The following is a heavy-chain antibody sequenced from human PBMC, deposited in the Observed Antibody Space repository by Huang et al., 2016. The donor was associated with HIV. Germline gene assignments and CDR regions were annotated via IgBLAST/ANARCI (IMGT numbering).Heavy chain of an antibody. Sequence: QITLKESGPTLVKPTQTLTLTCSFSGFSLDPSGAAVGWVRQPPGEALEWLGRIYWDDDTRYGPSLGGRLSLTKDTAKSQVVLTMTNMDPADTATYFCAYQWTGLDRWGQGILVTVTS. CDR3: AYQWTGLDR. V-gene: IGHV2-5*05. J-gene: IGHJ4*02. D-gene: IGHD6-19*01. CDR2: IYWDDDT. CDR1: GFSLDPSGAA.